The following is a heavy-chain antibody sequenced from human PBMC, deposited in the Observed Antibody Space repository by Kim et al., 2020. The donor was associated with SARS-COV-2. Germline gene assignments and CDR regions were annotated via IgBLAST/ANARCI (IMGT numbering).Heavy chain of an antibody. Sequence: SETLSLTCAVYGGSFSGYYWSWIRQPPGKGLEWIGEINHSGSTNYNPSLKSRVTISVDTSKNQFSLKLSSVTAADTAVYYCARGRQFSGYSYGFSYYGMDVWGQGTTVTVSS. CDR3: ARGRQFSGYSYGFSYYGMDV. CDR2: INHSGST. D-gene: IGHD5-18*01. V-gene: IGHV4-34*01. J-gene: IGHJ6*02. CDR1: GGSFSGYY.